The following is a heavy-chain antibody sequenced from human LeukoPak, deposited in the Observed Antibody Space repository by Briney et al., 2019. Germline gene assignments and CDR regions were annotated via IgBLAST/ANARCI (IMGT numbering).Heavy chain of an antibody. Sequence: SETLSLTCTVSGGSISSYYGSWIRQPAGKGLEGIGGIDTSGRTNYNPSLKSRVTMSVDTSKTQYSLKLSSVTAADTAVYYCARGLAVADNFDYWGQGTLVTVSS. D-gene: IGHD6-19*01. CDR1: GGSISSYY. CDR3: ARGLAVADNFDY. V-gene: IGHV4-4*07. J-gene: IGHJ4*02. CDR2: IDTSGRT.